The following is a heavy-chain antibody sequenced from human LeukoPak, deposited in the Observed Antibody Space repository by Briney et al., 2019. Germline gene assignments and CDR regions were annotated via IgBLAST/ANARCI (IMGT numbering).Heavy chain of an antibody. J-gene: IGHJ6*02. D-gene: IGHD1-26*01. CDR2: ISAYNGNT. V-gene: IGHV1-18*01. CDR1: GYTFTSYG. CDR3: AREPIVGATPGMDV. Sequence: ASVKVSCRASGYTFTSYGISWVRQAPGQGLEWMGWISAYNGNTNYAQKLQGRVTMTTDTSTSTAYMELRSLRSDDTAVYYCAREPIVGATPGMDVWGQGTTVTVSS.